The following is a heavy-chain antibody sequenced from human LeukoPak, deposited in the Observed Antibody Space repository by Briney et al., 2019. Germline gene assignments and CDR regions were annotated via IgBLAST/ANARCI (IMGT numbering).Heavy chain of an antibody. J-gene: IGHJ4*02. V-gene: IGHV2-5*02. CDR1: GFSLRTSGVG. CDR3: AHRFEGFGELSFDY. CDR2: IYWDDDK. Sequence: SGPTLVKPTQTLTLTCTFSGFSLRTSGVGVGWIRQPPGKALEWLALIYWDDDKLYSPSLKSKLTIPKDTSKNQVVLRMTNMDPVDTATYYCAHRFEGFGELSFDYWGQGTLVTVSS. D-gene: IGHD3-10*01.